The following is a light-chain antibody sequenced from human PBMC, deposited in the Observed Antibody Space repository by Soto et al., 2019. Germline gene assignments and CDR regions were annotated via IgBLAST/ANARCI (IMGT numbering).Light chain of an antibody. V-gene: IGKV4-1*01. J-gene: IGKJ2*01. CDR3: QQYYITPPMYT. CDR1: QSVLYSSNNKNY. Sequence: DIVMTQSPDSLAVSLGERATINCKSSQSVLYSSNNKNYLAWYQQKPGQPPKLLIYWASTRESGVPDRFSGSGSGTDFTCPISSRQSEDVAVYYCQQYYITPPMYTFGQGTKLEIK. CDR2: WAS.